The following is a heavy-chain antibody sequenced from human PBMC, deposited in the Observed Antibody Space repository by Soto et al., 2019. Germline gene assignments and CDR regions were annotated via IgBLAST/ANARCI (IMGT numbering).Heavy chain of an antibody. V-gene: IGHV4-59*01. Sequence: SETLSLTCIVSNDSIGTYYWAWIRQPPGKGLEWIGHMSYSGSTNYNPSLKSRVTISVDKSKNQLSLILNSVTAADTAVYYCARLEESSGYYPGPAFDYWGQRILVTVSS. CDR1: NDSIGTYY. CDR2: MSYSGST. CDR3: ARLEESSGYYPGPAFDY. D-gene: IGHD3-22*01. J-gene: IGHJ4*02.